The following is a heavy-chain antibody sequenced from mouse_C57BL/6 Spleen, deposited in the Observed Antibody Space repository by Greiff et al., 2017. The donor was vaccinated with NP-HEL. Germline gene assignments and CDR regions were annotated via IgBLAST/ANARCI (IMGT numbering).Heavy chain of an antibody. D-gene: IGHD4-1*01. V-gene: IGHV10-1*01. J-gene: IGHJ4*01. CDR3: VSQLGYAMDY. CDR1: GFSFNTYA. Sequence: EVMLVESGGGLVQPKGSLKLSCAASGFSFNTYAMNWVRQAPGKGLEWVARIRSKSNNYATYYADSVKDRFTISRDDSESMLYLQMNNLKTEDTAMYYCVSQLGYAMDYRGQGTSVTVSS. CDR2: IRSKSNNYAT.